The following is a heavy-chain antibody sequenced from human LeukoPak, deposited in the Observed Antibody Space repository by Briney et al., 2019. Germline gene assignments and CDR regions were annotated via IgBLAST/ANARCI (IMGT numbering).Heavy chain of an antibody. J-gene: IGHJ6*03. D-gene: IGHD2-15*01. CDR1: GGSFSGYY. CDR3: ASFYCSGGSCYQYYSYYYMDV. Sequence: SETLSLTCAVYGGSFSGYYWSWIRQPPGKGLEWIGEINHSGSTYSNPSLQSRVTISVDTSKNQFSLKLNSVTAADTAVYYCASFYCSGGSCYQYYSYYYMDVWGKGTTVTISS. CDR2: INHSGST. V-gene: IGHV4-34*01.